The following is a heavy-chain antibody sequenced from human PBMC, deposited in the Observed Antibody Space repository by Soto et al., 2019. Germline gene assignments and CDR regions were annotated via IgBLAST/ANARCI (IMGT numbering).Heavy chain of an antibody. J-gene: IGHJ5*02. D-gene: IGHD3-3*01. CDR2: INHSGST. CDR1: GGSFSGYY. V-gene: IGHV4-34*01. CDR3: ARVGGYYDFWSGYYSSSWFDP. Sequence: PSETLSLTCAVYGGSFSGYYLSWIRQPPGKGLEWIGEINHSGSTNYNPSLKSRVTISVDTSKNQFSLKLSSVTAADTAVYYCARVGGYYDFWSGYYSSSWFDPWGQGTLVTVSS.